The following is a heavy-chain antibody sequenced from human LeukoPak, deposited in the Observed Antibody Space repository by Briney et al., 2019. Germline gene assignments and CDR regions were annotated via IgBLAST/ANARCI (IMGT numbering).Heavy chain of an antibody. CDR3: AKAVGYSYGVDFDY. V-gene: IGHV3-30*02. J-gene: IGHJ4*02. Sequence: AGGSLRLSCAASGFTFSSYGMQWVRQAPGKGLEWVAFIHYDGSNKYYANSVKGRFTISRDNSKNSLYLQMNSLRTEDTALYYCAKAVGYSYGVDFDYWGQGTLVTVSS. CDR1: GFTFSSYG. CDR2: IHYDGSNK. D-gene: IGHD5-18*01.